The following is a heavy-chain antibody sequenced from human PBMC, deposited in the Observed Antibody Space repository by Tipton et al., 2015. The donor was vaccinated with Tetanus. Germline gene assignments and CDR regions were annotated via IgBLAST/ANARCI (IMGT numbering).Heavy chain of an antibody. J-gene: IGHJ3*02. CDR3: PKWGGSCSGGSCYDDACDI. CDR1: GFTFSSYA. CDR2: ISGSGGST. V-gene: IGHV3-23*01. D-gene: IGHD2-15*01. Sequence: GSLRLSCAASGFTFSSYAMSWVRQAPGKGLEWVSAISGSGGSTYYADSVKGWFTISRDNSKNTLFLQMNSLRAEDTAVYYCPKWGGSCSGGSCYDDACDIWGQGTMVTVSS.